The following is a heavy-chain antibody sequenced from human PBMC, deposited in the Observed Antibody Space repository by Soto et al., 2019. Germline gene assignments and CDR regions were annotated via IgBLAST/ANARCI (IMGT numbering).Heavy chain of an antibody. Sequence: GESLKISCKGSGYSFTSYWISWVRQMPGKGLEWMGRIDPSDSYTNYSPSFQGHVTISADKSISTAYLQWSSLKASDTAMYYCARRITMVRGPNWFDPWGQGTLVTVSS. J-gene: IGHJ5*02. CDR3: ARRITMVRGPNWFDP. CDR2: IDPSDSYT. V-gene: IGHV5-10-1*01. CDR1: GYSFTSYW. D-gene: IGHD3-10*01.